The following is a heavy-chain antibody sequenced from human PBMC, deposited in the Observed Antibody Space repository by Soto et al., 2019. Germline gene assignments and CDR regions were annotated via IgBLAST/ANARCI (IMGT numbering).Heavy chain of an antibody. J-gene: IGHJ6*02. V-gene: IGHV1-18*04. Sequence: QVQLVQSGGEVTKPGASVKVSCKSSGYTFTSYGVSWVRQAPGQGLEWLGWISVYTGNTKQAQKFQDRVTLTTEASTSTAYLELRNLRSDDTAVYYCARDRCTTDKCYTHHFDVWGQGTTVTVSS. D-gene: IGHD2-8*01. CDR3: ARDRCTTDKCYTHHFDV. CDR1: GYTFTSYG. CDR2: ISVYTGNT.